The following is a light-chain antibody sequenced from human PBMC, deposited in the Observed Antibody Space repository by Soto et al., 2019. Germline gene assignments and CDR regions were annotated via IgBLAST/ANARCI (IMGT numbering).Light chain of an antibody. CDR1: TSDVGTYDY. J-gene: IGLJ1*01. CDR3: SSYVGATTRV. V-gene: IGLV2-14*01. CDR2: EVS. Sequence: ALTQPASVSGSPGQSITISCTGTTSDVGTYDYVSWYQHQPGKAPKVMIYEVSNRPSGVSDRFSGSKSGNTASLTISGLQAEDEADYYCSSYVGATTRVFGTGTKLTVL.